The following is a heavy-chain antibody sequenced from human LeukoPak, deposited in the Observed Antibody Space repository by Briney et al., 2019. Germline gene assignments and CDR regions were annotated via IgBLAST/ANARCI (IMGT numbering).Heavy chain of an antibody. CDR2: LIENGATT. CDR3: VKDYQVGNSPAFGDY. D-gene: IGHD1-26*01. J-gene: IGHJ4*02. V-gene: IGHV3-23*01. Sequence: QTGGSLRLSCAASGFTFSSHAMSWVRRVPGKGLEWVSGLIENGATTYYADSVKGRFTISRDNSRNTMYLQMNSLRVEDSAVYYCVKDYQVGNSPAFGDYWGQGTLVTISS. CDR1: GFTFSSHA.